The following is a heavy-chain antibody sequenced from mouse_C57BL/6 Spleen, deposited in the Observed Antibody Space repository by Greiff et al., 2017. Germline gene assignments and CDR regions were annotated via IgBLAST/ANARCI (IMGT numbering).Heavy chain of an antibody. D-gene: IGHD1-1*01. Sequence: EVQLQQSGPELVKPGASVKIPCKASGYTFTDYNMDWVKQSHGKSLEWIGDINPNNGGTIYNQKFKGKATLTVDKSSSTAYMELRSLTSEDTAVYYCAREGVFYGSSDGYFDVWGTGTTVTVSS. V-gene: IGHV1-18*01. CDR1: GYTFTDYN. CDR3: AREGVFYGSSDGYFDV. J-gene: IGHJ1*03. CDR2: INPNNGGT.